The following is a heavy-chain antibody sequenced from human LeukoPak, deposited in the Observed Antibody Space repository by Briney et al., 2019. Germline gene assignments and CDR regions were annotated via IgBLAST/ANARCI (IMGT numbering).Heavy chain of an antibody. CDR1: GYSFASYW. D-gene: IGHD3-3*01. J-gene: IGHJ4*02. V-gene: IGHV5-51*01. CDR3: ARKADFWSGYIDY. CDR2: IYPGDSDT. Sequence: GDSLKISCKGSGYSFASYWIAWVRQMPGKGLEWMGIIYPGDSDTRYSPSFQGQVTISADKSISTAYLQWSSLKASDTAMYYCARKADFWSGYIDYWGQGTLVTVSS.